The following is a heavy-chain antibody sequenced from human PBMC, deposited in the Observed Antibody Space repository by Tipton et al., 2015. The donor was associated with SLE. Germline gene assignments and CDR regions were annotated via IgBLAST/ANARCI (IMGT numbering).Heavy chain of an antibody. V-gene: IGHV3-74*01. J-gene: IGHJ3*02. CDR2: IDSDGSST. D-gene: IGHD3-3*01. CDR1: GFTFRDYG. CDR3: AREGTGYDFWSGYHNDAFDI. Sequence: GSLRLSCAASGFTFRDYGMSWVRQTPGKGLVWVSRIDSDGSSTSYADSVKGRFTISRDNAQNTMYLQMNSLRAEDTAVYYCAREGTGYDFWSGYHNDAFDIWGQGTMVTVSS.